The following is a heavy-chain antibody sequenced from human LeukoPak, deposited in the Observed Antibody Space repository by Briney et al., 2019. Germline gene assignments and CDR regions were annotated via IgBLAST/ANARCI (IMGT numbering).Heavy chain of an antibody. Sequence: GGSLRLSCAASGFTFSSYGMPWVRQAPGKGLEWVAVISYDGSNKYYADSVKGRFTISRDNSKNTLYLQMNSLRAEDTAVYYCAKDLGPGVDYWGQGTLVTVSS. V-gene: IGHV3-30*18. J-gene: IGHJ4*02. CDR1: GFTFSSYG. CDR3: AKDLGPGVDY. CDR2: ISYDGSNK. D-gene: IGHD3-10*01.